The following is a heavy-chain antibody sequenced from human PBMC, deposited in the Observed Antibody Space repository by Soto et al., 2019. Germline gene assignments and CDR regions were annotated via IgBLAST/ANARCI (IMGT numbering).Heavy chain of an antibody. J-gene: IGHJ4*02. CDR1: GFTFSSYA. CDR3: AKVKQWLVHGY. D-gene: IGHD6-19*01. Sequence: GGSLRLSCAASGFTFSSYAMSWFRQAPGKGLEWVSAISGSGGSTYYADSVKGRFTISRDNSKNTLYLQMNSLRAEDTAVYYCAKVKQWLVHGYWGQGTLVTVSS. V-gene: IGHV3-23*01. CDR2: ISGSGGST.